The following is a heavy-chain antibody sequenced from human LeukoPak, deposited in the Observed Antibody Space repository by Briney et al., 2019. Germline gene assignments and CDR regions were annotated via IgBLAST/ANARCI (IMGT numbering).Heavy chain of an antibody. CDR3: ARGPSRLRYFDWLFEQNWFDP. V-gene: IGHV4-34*01. CDR1: GGSFSGYY. D-gene: IGHD3-9*01. J-gene: IGHJ5*02. CDR2: INHSGST. Sequence: SETLSLTCAVYGGSFSGYYWSWIRQPPGKGLEWIGEINHSGSTNYNPSLKSRVTISVDTSKNQFPLKLSSVTAADTAVYYCARGPSRLRYFDWLFEQNWFDPWGQGTLVTVSS.